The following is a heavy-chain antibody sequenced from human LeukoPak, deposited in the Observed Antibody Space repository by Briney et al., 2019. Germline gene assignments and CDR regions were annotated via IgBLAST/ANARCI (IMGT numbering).Heavy chain of an antibody. CDR2: INPNSGGT. J-gene: IGHJ4*02. CDR3: ASEVGSSPGFDY. D-gene: IGHD6-6*01. CDR1: GYTFTGYH. Sequence: ASVKVSCKASGYTFTGYHMHWVRQAPGQGLEWMGWINPNSGGTNYAQKFQGRVTMTRDTSISTAYMELSRLRSDDTAVYYCASEVGSSPGFDYWGQGTLVTVSS. V-gene: IGHV1-2*02.